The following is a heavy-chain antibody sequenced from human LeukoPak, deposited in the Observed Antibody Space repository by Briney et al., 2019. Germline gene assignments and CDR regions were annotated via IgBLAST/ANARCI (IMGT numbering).Heavy chain of an antibody. CDR1: GGCFSGYY. Sequence: SETLSLTCAVYGGCFSGYYWSWIRQPPGKGLEWIGEINHSGSTNYNPSLKSRVTISVDTSKNQFFLKLSSVTAADTAVYYCARGSHYYDSSGYYYYPLTWFDPWGQGTLVTVSS. V-gene: IGHV4-34*01. J-gene: IGHJ5*02. CDR2: INHSGST. CDR3: ARGSHYYDSSGYYYYPLTWFDP. D-gene: IGHD3-22*01.